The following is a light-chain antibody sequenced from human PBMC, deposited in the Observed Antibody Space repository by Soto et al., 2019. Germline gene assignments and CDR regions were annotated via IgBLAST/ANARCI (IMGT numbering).Light chain of an antibody. J-gene: IGKJ5*01. Sequence: DIQMTQSPSTLSASVGDSVTITCRASQSISSWLAWYQQKPGKAPKLLIYDASTLQSGVPSRFSGSASGTKFTLTISSLQPEDFATYYCQQLKSYPITFGQGTRLETK. CDR1: QSISSW. CDR2: DAS. CDR3: QQLKSYPIT. V-gene: IGKV1-5*01.